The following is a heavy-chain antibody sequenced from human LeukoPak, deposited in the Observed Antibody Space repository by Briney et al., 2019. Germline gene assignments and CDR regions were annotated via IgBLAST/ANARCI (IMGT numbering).Heavy chain of an antibody. Sequence: GSLRLSCAASGFTFSSYAMSWVRQAPGKGLEWVSAISGSGGSTYYADSVKGRFTISRDNSKNTLYLQMNSLRAEDTAVYYCAKGPRITMIVVVITRVDYWGQGTLVTVSS. CDR3: AKGPRITMIVVVITRVDY. D-gene: IGHD3-22*01. CDR1: GFTFSSYA. J-gene: IGHJ4*02. CDR2: ISGSGGST. V-gene: IGHV3-23*01.